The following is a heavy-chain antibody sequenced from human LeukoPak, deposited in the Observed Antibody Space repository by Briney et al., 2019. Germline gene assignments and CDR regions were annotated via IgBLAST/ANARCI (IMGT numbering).Heavy chain of an antibody. J-gene: IGHJ4*02. V-gene: IGHV3-23*01. D-gene: IGHD4/OR15-4a*01. CDR1: GFTFTSSA. Sequence: GGSLRLSCVASGFTFTSSAMTWVRQAPGKGLEWVSVVGSTGGTTYYADSVKGRFTISRDNAKNTMILQMNNLRVEDTAVYYCAKARGATYGTYYFDYWGQGTLVTVSS. CDR2: VGSTGGTT. CDR3: AKARGATYGTYYFDY.